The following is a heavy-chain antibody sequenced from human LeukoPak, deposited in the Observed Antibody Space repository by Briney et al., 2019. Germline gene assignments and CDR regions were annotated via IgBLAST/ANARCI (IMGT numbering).Heavy chain of an antibody. D-gene: IGHD3-10*01. CDR3: AKDLMRDRWFGES. CDR2: ISSSGSTI. CDR1: GFTFSSYE. Sequence: GGSLRLSCAASGFTFSSYEMNWVRQAPGKGLEWVSYISSSGSTIYYADSVKGRFTISRDNAKNSLYLQMNSLRTEDTAVYYCAKDLMRDRWFGESWGQGTLVTVSS. J-gene: IGHJ5*02. V-gene: IGHV3-48*03.